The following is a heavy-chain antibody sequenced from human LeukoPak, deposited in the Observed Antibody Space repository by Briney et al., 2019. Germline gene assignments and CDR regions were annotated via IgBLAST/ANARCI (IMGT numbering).Heavy chain of an antibody. D-gene: IGHD1-14*01. J-gene: IGHJ6*03. CDR3: ARGPGYYYYYMDV. CDR2: IYYGGST. CDR1: GGSISSYY. V-gene: IGHV4-59*12. Sequence: PSETLSLTCTVSGGSISSYYWSWIRQPPGKGLEWIGYIYYGGSTNYNPSLKSRVTISVDTSKNQFSLKLSSVTAADTAVYYCARGPGYYYYYMDVWGKGTTVTISS.